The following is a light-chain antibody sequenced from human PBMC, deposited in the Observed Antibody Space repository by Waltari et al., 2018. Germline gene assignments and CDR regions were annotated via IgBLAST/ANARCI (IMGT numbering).Light chain of an antibody. CDR1: QTITTY. J-gene: IGKJ2*03. Sequence: DIQMTQSPSSLSASVGDRVTITCRASQTITTYLNWYQHKPGRAPRLLIYAASTLQSGVPSRFSGSGSGTDFTLTIGTLQPEDFATYYCQQNYDTPYSFGQGTNLEIK. V-gene: IGKV1-39*01. CDR2: AAS. CDR3: QQNYDTPYS.